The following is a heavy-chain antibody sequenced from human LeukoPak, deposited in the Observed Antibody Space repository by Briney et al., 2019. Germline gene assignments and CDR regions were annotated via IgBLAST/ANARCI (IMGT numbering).Heavy chain of an antibody. CDR3: ARHSEYSSGWLDY. CDR2: IYYSGST. D-gene: IGHD6-19*01. J-gene: IGHJ4*02. CDR1: GGSISSYY. V-gene: IGHV4-59*08. Sequence: SETLSLTCTVSGGSISSYYWSWIRQPPGKGLDWIGYIYYSGSTNYNPSLKSRVTISVDTSKNQFSLKLSSVTAADTAVYYCARHSEYSSGWLDYWGQGTLVTVSS.